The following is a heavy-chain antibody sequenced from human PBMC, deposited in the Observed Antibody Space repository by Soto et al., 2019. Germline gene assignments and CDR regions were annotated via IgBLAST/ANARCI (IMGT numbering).Heavy chain of an antibody. CDR1: GFTVSSNY. D-gene: IGHD3-22*01. CDR2: IYSGGST. J-gene: IGHJ4*02. Sequence: GESLKISCAASGFTVSSNYMSWVRQAPGKGLEWVSVIYSGGSTYYADSVKGRFTISRDNSKNTLYLQMNSLRAEDTAVYYCARDSSGEYYFDYWGQGTLVIVSS. V-gene: IGHV3-66*01. CDR3: ARDSSGEYYFDY.